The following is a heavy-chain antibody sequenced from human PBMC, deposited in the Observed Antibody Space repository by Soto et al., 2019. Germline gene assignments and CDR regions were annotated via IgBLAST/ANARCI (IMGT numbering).Heavy chain of an antibody. D-gene: IGHD3-10*01. CDR2: FYDGNT. CDR3: AATRGLAVGGSFDY. J-gene: IGHJ4*02. Sequence: SETLSLTCIVSGGSITRRSSYWAWIRQPPGKGLEWVGTFYDGNTYHNPSLRSRITIAVDTSKNQFSLKLNSVAAADTAFYYCAATRGLAVGGSFDYWGQGMLVTVSS. V-gene: IGHV4-39*01. CDR1: GGSITRRSSY.